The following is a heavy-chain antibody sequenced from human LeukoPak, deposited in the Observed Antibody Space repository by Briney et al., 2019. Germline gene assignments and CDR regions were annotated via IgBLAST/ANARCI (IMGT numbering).Heavy chain of an antibody. CDR2: ISYDGSNK. CDR3: AREYTVTTNGYFDY. J-gene: IGHJ4*02. D-gene: IGHD4-17*01. V-gene: IGHV3-30-3*01. CDR1: GFTFSSYA. Sequence: PGRSLRLSCAASGFTFSSYAMHWVRQAPGKGLEWVAVISYDGSNKYYADSVKGRFTISRDNSKNTLYLQMNSLRAEDTAVYYCAREYTVTTNGYFDYWGQGTLVTVSS.